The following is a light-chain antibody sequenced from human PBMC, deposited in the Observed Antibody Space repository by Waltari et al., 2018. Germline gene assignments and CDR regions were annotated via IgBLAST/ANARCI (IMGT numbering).Light chain of an antibody. CDR1: KSVSSN. V-gene: IGKV3-15*01. Sequence: EIVMTQSPATLSVSPGERATLSCRASKSVSSNLDWYQQKPGQAPRFLIYGASTRATCIPARFSGCGSETEFTLTISSMQSEDFAVYYCQQYNNWPSWTFGQGTKVEIK. J-gene: IGKJ1*01. CDR3: QQYNNWPSWT. CDR2: GAS.